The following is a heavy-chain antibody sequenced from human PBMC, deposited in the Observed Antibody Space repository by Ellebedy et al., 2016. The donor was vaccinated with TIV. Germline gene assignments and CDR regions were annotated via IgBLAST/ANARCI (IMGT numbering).Heavy chain of an antibody. CDR2: IYSGGNT. J-gene: IGHJ5*01. D-gene: IGHD4-11*01. CDR3: AREVYSRTWYDC. Sequence: PGGSLRLSCTASGFTVSSNYMNWVRQAPGKGLEWVSVIYSGGNTYYPDSVKCRFTISRDNSKNTVYLQMNSLRAEDTAVYYCAREVYSRTWYDCWGQGTLVTVSS. CDR1: GFTVSSNY. V-gene: IGHV3-53*01.